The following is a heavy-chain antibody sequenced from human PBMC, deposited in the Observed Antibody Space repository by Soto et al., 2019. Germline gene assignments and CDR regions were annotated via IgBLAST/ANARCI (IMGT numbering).Heavy chain of an antibody. J-gene: IGHJ5*02. Sequence: XEWLNVSGSSSGYKSDNYGIIWVLQMAGKGLEWMGRVDTSDSYVNYSPSFQGNIAISIDKSISTAYLQWSSLKASDTAIYYCARPQEGTDCLAPSGQGTLVTVSS. CDR3: ARPQEGTDCLAP. V-gene: IGHV5-10-1*01. CDR1: GYKSDNYG. D-gene: IGHD2-21*02. CDR2: VDTSDSYV.